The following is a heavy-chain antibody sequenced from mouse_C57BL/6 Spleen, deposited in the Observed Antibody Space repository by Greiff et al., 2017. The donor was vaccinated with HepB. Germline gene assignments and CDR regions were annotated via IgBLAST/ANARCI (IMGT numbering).Heavy chain of an antibody. Sequence: EVNVVESGEGLVKPGGSLKLSCAASGFTFSSYAMSWVRQTPEKRLEWVAYISSGGDYIYYADTVKGRFTISRDNARNTLYLQMSSLKSEDTAMYYCTREIGNLYAMDYWGQGTSVTVSS. CDR2: ISSGGDYI. CDR1: GFTFSSYA. D-gene: IGHD2-14*01. J-gene: IGHJ4*01. CDR3: TREIGNLYAMDY. V-gene: IGHV5-9-1*02.